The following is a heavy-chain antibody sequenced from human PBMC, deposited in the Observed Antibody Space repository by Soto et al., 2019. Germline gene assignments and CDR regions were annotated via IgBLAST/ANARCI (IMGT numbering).Heavy chain of an antibody. CDR3: ARDLRYCSGGSCYGYYSYGMDV. CDR1: GFTFSSYA. Sequence: QVQLVESGGGVVQPGRSLRLSCAASGFTFSSYAMHWVRQAPGKGLEWVAVISYDGSNKYYADSVKGRFTISRDNSKNXXYXQXTSLRAEDTAVYYCARDLRYCSGGSCYGYYSYGMDVWGQGTTVTVSS. D-gene: IGHD2-15*01. J-gene: IGHJ6*02. V-gene: IGHV3-30-3*01. CDR2: ISYDGSNK.